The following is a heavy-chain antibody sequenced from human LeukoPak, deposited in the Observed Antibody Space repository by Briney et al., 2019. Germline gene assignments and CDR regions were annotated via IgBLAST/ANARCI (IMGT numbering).Heavy chain of an antibody. D-gene: IGHD3-3*01. Sequence: ASVKVSCKVSGYTLTELSMHWVRQAPGKGLEWMGGFDPEDGETIYAQKFQGRVTITADESTSTAYMELSSLRSEDTAVYYCARQLGDFWSGYYSGGPHFDYWGQGTLVTVSS. CDR2: FDPEDGET. J-gene: IGHJ4*02. CDR1: GYTLTELS. V-gene: IGHV1-24*01. CDR3: ARQLGDFWSGYYSGGPHFDY.